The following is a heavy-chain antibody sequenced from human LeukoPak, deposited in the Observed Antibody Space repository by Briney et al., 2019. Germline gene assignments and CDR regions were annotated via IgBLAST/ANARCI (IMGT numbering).Heavy chain of an antibody. CDR1: GFTFSSYW. Sequence: GGSLRLSCAASGFTFSSYWMHWVRQAPGKGLVWVSRINSDGSSTSYADSVKGRFTISRDNAKNTLYLQMNSLRAEDTAVYYCARDVFGQWRKNAFDIWGQGTMVTVSS. D-gene: IGHD6-19*01. CDR3: ARDVFGQWRKNAFDI. CDR2: INSDGSST. J-gene: IGHJ3*02. V-gene: IGHV3-74*01.